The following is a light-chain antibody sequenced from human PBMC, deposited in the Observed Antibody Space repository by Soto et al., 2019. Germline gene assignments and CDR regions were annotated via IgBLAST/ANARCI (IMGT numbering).Light chain of an antibody. J-gene: IGKJ3*01. V-gene: IGKV1-9*01. CDR2: AAS. CDR1: QVISSY. CDR3: QQLDRYPRT. Sequence: IQLTQSPSSLSASVGDRVTITCRASQVISSYLAWYQQKPGKAPKLLSYAASTLQSGVPSRFSGSGSGTYYTLTISSLQPADFATYYCQQLDRYPRTFGPGTKVDIK.